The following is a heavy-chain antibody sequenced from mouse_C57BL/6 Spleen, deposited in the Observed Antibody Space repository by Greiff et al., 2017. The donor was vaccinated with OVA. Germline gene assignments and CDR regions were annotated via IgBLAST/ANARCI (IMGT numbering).Heavy chain of an antibody. J-gene: IGHJ4*01. CDR2: IDPANGNT. CDR1: GFNIQNTY. D-gene: IGHD4-1*01. Sequence: VQLQQSVAELVRPGASVKLSCTASGFNIQNTYMHWVKQRPEQGLEWIGRIDPANGNTKYAPKFQGKATITADTSSNTAYLQLSSLTSEDTAIYYCARGNWEYYAMDYWGQGTSVTVSS. CDR3: ARGNWEYYAMDY. V-gene: IGHV14-3*01.